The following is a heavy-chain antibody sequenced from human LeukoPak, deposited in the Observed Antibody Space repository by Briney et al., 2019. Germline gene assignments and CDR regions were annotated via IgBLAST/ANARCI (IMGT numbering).Heavy chain of an antibody. CDR3: AAHFPKLRYFVNFDY. CDR1: GYTLTELS. J-gene: IGHJ4*02. Sequence: ASVKVSCKVSGYTLTELSMHWVRQAPGQGLEWMGGFDPEDGETIYAQKFQGRVTMTEDTSTDTAYMELSSLRSEDTAVYYCAAHFPKLRYFVNFDYWGQGTLVTVSS. V-gene: IGHV1-24*01. CDR2: FDPEDGET. D-gene: IGHD3-9*01.